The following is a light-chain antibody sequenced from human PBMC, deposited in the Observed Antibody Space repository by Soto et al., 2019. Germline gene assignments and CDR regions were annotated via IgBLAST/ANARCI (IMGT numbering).Light chain of an antibody. V-gene: IGLV2-14*01. CDR2: NVR. J-gene: IGLJ2*01. CDR1: SSDVGGYDY. Sequence: QSVLTQPASVSGSPGQSITISCTGNSSDVGGYDYVSWYQQYAGKAPKLTIYNVRNRPSGVSNRFSGSKSGNTASLTISGLQPEDEADYFCSSYTNSGTVLFGGGTKLTVL. CDR3: SSYTNSGTVL.